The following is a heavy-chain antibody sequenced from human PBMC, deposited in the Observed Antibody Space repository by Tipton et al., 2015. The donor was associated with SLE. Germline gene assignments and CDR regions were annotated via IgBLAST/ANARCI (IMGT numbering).Heavy chain of an antibody. CDR3: ARVKYSSGWIDY. J-gene: IGHJ4*02. Sequence: LRLSCTVSGGSISSSSYYWGWIRQPPGKGLEWIGSIYYSGSTNYNPSLKSRVTISVDKSNNQFSLEVSSVTAADTAVYYCARVKYSSGWIDYWGQGTLVTVSS. V-gene: IGHV4-39*07. CDR2: IYYSGST. D-gene: IGHD6-19*01. CDR1: GGSISSSSYY.